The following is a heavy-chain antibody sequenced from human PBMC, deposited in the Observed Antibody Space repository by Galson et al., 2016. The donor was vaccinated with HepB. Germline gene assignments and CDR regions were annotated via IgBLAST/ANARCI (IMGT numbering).Heavy chain of an antibody. CDR1: GFTFSSYW. J-gene: IGHJ4*02. V-gene: IGHV3-74*01. Sequence: SLRLSCAASGFTFSSYWMHWVRQVPGKGLVMVARTNTDGSDTGYADSVKGRFTISRDNAKNTLYLQMNTRRAEDTAVYYCARDYLTYTGSYLYSWGQGTLVTVSS. CDR3: ARDYLTYTGSYLYS. CDR2: TNTDGSDT. D-gene: IGHD1-26*01.